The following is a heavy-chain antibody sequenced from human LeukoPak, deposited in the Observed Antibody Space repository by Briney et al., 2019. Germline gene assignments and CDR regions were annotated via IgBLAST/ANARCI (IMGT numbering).Heavy chain of an antibody. J-gene: IGHJ5*02. CDR2: IYYSGST. D-gene: IGHD2-2*01. CDR3: AREHRSIVVVPAANWFDP. Sequence: SDTLSLTCTVSVGSISSGGYYWSWIRQHPGKGLEWIGYIYYSGSTYSNPSLKTRVTISVNTTKNPFPLKLRSVTAADTAVYYCAREHRSIVVVPAANWFDPWGQGTLVTVSS. CDR1: VGSISSGGYY. V-gene: IGHV4-31*03.